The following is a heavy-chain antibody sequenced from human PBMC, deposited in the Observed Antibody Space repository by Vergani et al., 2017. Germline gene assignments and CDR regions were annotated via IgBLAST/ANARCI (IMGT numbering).Heavy chain of an antibody. CDR1: GGTFSSYT. CDR2: IIPILGIA. V-gene: IGHV1-69*02. Sequence: QVQLVQSGAEVKKPGSSVKVSCKASGGTFSSYTISWVRQAPGQGLEWMGRIIPILGIANYAQKFQGRVTITADKSPSTAYMELSSLGSEDTAVYYCASGVVHGVYGMDVWGQGTTVTVSS. D-gene: IGHD3-3*01. CDR3: ASGVVHGVYGMDV. J-gene: IGHJ6*02.